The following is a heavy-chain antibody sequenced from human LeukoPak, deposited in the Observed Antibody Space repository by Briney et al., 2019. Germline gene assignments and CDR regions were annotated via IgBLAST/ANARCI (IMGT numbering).Heavy chain of an antibody. CDR3: ARETGYFDY. Sequence: SVTLSLTCTVSGGSVSTYYWSWIRQPPGKGLEWIGYIYYRGRINYNPSLKSRVTISVDTSKNQSSLKLSSVTAPDAAVYYCARETGYFDYWGQGTLVTLSS. J-gene: IGHJ4*02. D-gene: IGHD3-10*01. V-gene: IGHV4-59*02. CDR2: IYYRGRI. CDR1: GGSVSTYY.